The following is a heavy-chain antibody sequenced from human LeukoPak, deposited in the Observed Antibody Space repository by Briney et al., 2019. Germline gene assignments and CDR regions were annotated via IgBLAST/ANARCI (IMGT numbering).Heavy chain of an antibody. V-gene: IGHV4-30-2*01. D-gene: IGHD3-22*01. Sequence: PSQTLSLTCAVSGGSISSGGYSWSWIRQPPGKGLEWIGYIYHSGSTYYNPSLKSRVTISVDRSKNQFSLKLSSVTAADTAVYHCARLNYYDSSGYQNEAFDIWGQGTMVTVSS. CDR1: GGSISSGGYS. CDR2: IYHSGST. J-gene: IGHJ3*02. CDR3: ARLNYYDSSGYQNEAFDI.